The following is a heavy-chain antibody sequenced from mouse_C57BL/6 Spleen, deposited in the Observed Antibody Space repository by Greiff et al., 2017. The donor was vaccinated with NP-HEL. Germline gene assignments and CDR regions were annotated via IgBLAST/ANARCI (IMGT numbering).Heavy chain of an antibody. CDR2: ISSGGSYT. CDR1: GFTFSSYG. CDR3: ARQYYYGFAMDY. Sequence: EVQLMESGGDLVKPGGSLKLSCAASGFTFSSYGMSWVRQTPDKRLEWVATISSGGSYTYYPDSVKGRFTISRDNAKNTLYRQMSSLKSEDTAMYDCARQYYYGFAMDYWGQGTSVTVSS. D-gene: IGHD1-1*01. V-gene: IGHV5-6*01. J-gene: IGHJ4*01.